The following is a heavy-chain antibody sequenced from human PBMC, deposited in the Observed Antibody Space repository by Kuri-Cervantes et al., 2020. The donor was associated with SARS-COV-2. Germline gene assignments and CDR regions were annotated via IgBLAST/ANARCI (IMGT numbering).Heavy chain of an antibody. D-gene: IGHD3-22*01. Sequence: GESLKISCAASGFTFSSYFMSWVRQAPGKGLEWVAYIKEDATKIDYVDSVRGRFAISRDNAKNSLYLQMDSLRAEDTAVYYCARDFNYYDSSANDYWGQGTLVTVSS. CDR1: GFTFSSYF. CDR2: IKEDATKI. V-gene: IGHV3-7*01. J-gene: IGHJ4*02. CDR3: ARDFNYYDSSANDY.